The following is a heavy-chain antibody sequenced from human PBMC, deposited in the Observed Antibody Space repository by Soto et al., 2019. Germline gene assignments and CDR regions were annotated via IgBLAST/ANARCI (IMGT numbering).Heavy chain of an antibody. CDR3: ARGASAVVLAAIGWFDP. Sequence: ASVKVSFKASGYTFTSYYMHWVRQAPGQGLEWMGIINPSGGSTSYAQKFQGRVTMTRDTSTSTVYMGLSSLRSEDTAVYYCARGASAVVLAAIGWFDPWGQATLVTVSS. V-gene: IGHV1-46*01. D-gene: IGHD2-15*01. J-gene: IGHJ5*02. CDR2: INPSGGST. CDR1: GYTFTSYY.